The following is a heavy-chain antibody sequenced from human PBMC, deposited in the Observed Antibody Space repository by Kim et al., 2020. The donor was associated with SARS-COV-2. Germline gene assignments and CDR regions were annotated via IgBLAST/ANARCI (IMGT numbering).Heavy chain of an antibody. CDR2: INPSGGST. CDR3: ASYLPIHGYDYYGMDV. Sequence: ASVKVSCKASGYTFTSYYMHWVRQAPGQGLEWMGIINPSGGSTSYAQKFQGRVTMTRDTSTSTVYMELSSLRSEDTAVYYCASYLPIHGYDYYGMDVWGQGTTVTVSS. J-gene: IGHJ6*02. V-gene: IGHV1-46*01. D-gene: IGHD2-8*01. CDR1: GYTFTSYY.